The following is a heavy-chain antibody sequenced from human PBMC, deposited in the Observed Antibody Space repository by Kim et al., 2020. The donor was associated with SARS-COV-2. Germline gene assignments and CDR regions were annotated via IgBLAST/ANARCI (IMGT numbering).Heavy chain of an antibody. Sequence: NGRVTISVATSKNQFSLKLSSVTAADTAVYYCARGRRVLRFLEWLLYFDYWGQGTLVTVSS. CDR3: ARGRRVLRFLEWLLYFDY. J-gene: IGHJ4*02. V-gene: IGHV4-34*01. D-gene: IGHD3-3*01.